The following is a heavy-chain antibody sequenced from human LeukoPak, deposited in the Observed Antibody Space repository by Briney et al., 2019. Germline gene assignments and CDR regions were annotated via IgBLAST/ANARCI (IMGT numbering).Heavy chain of an antibody. J-gene: IGHJ6*02. D-gene: IGHD2-2*03. V-gene: IGHV1-69*01. CDR3: ARAASMDIVVVPAASGSGLYYYYGMDV. CDR2: IIPIFGRA. CDR1: GGTFSSYA. Sequence: SVKVSCKASGGTFSSYAISWVRQAPGQGLEWMGVIIPIFGRANYSQKFQGRVTITADESTSTAYMELSSLRSEDTAVYYCARAASMDIVVVPAASGSGLYYYYGMDVWGQGTTVTVSS.